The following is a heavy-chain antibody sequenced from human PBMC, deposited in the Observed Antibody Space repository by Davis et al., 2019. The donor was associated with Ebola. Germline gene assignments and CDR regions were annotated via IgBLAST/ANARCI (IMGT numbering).Heavy chain of an antibody. CDR2: ISSGLNRNT. V-gene: IGHV3-48*01. CDR1: GFDVTAYS. J-gene: IGHJ6*02. CDR3: ARATGMDV. Sequence: GESLKISCVASGFDVTAYSMTWVRQAPGKGLEWVSHISSGLNRNTYYAASVRGRFTISRDKAENTLYVQMNSLRAEDTAVYYCARATGMDVWGQGTTVTVSS.